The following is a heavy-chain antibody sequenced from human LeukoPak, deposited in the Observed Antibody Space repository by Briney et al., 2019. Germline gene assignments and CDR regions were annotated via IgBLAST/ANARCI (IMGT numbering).Heavy chain of an antibody. D-gene: IGHD2-21*02. CDR2: INHSGST. J-gene: IGHJ4*02. CDR1: GGSFSGYY. Sequence: PSETLSLTCAVYGGSFSGYYWSWIRQPPGKGLEWIGEINHSGSTNYNPSLKSRVTISVDTSKNQFSLKLSSVTAADTAVYYCARGRYGWDRGVVTAIRYFDYWGQGTLVTVSS. CDR3: ARGRYGWDRGVVTAIRYFDY. V-gene: IGHV4-34*01.